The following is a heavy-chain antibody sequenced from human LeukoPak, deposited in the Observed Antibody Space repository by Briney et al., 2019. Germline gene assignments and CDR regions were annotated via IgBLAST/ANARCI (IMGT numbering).Heavy chain of an antibody. CDR2: ISGSGGST. CDR3: AKLTGYSYGFFDY. Sequence: GGSLRLSCAASGFTFSSYAMSGVRQAPGKGLEWVSAISGSGGSTYYADSVKGRFTISRDNSKNTLYLQMNSLRAEDTAVYYCAKLTGYSYGFFDYWGQGTLVTVSS. J-gene: IGHJ4*02. CDR1: GFTFSSYA. V-gene: IGHV3-23*01. D-gene: IGHD5-18*01.